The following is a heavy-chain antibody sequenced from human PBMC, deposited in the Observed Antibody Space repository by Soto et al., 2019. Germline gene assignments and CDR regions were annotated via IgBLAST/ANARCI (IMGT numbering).Heavy chain of an antibody. CDR2: ISGSGGAT. J-gene: IGHJ4*02. V-gene: IGHV3-23*01. CDR3: AKIEGGLRLGELSLYQD. D-gene: IGHD3-16*02. Sequence: EVQLLESGGDLVQPGGSLRLSCAASGFTFRTYAMSWVRQAPGKGLEWVSSISGSGGATYYADSVKGRFTISRDNSKNTLDPQMNSLKAEDTAVYYCAKIEGGLRLGELSLYQDWGQGTLVTVSS. CDR1: GFTFRTYA.